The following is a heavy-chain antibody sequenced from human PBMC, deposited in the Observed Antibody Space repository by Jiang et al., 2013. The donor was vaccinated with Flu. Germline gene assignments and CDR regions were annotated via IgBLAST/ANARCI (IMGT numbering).Heavy chain of an antibody. V-gene: IGHV3-13*04. CDR3: ARGYCSGGNCDSLALPWK. J-gene: IGHJ4*02. Sequence: AASGFTFSMYDMHWVRQAAGKGLEWVSAIGTAGDTYYPDSVKGRITISRDNAKNSVYLHMNSLRAGDTAVYYCARGYCSGGNCDSLALPWKWGQGTRVFVSS. CDR1: GFTFSMYD. CDR2: IGTAGDT. D-gene: IGHD2-15*01.